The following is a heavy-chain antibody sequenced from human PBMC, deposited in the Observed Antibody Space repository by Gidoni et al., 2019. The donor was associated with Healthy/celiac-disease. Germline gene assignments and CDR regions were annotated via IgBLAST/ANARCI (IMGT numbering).Heavy chain of an antibody. CDR1: GFTFSNAW. J-gene: IGHJ4*02. CDR3: TTQDKYCGGDCYSPDY. CDR2: IKSKTDGGTT. D-gene: IGHD2-21*02. Sequence: EVQLVESGGGLVKPGGSLRLSCAASGFTFSNAWMSWVRQAPGKGLEWVGRIKSKTDGGTTDYAAPVKGRFTISRDDSKNTLYLQMNSLKTEDTAVYYCTTQDKYCGGDCYSPDYWGQGTLVTVSS. V-gene: IGHV3-15*01.